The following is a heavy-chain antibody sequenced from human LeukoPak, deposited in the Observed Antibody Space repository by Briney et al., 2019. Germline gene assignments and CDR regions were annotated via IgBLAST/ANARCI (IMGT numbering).Heavy chain of an antibody. J-gene: IGHJ4*02. Sequence: ASVKVSCKASGYTFTGYYMHWVRQAPGQGLEWMGWINPNSGGTNYAQKFQGRVTMTRDTSISTAYMELSRLRSDDTAVYYCARGPRAARPLTLIYYFDYWGQGTLVTVSS. D-gene: IGHD6-6*01. CDR1: GYTFTGYY. V-gene: IGHV1-2*02. CDR3: ARGPRAARPLTLIYYFDY. CDR2: INPNSGGT.